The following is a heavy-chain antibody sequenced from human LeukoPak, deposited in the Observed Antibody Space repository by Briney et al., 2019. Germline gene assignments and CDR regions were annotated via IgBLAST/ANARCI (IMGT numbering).Heavy chain of an antibody. CDR1: GFTFSSYG. CDR2: ISGSGGST. V-gene: IGHV3-23*01. J-gene: IGHJ4*02. D-gene: IGHD4-17*01. Sequence: GSLILSCAASGFTFSSYGMSWVRQAPGKGLEWVSAISGSGGSTYYADSVKGRFTISRDNSKNTLYLQMNSLRAEDTAVYYCAKGILQDYGDYGYFDYWGQGTLVTVSS. CDR3: AKGILQDYGDYGYFDY.